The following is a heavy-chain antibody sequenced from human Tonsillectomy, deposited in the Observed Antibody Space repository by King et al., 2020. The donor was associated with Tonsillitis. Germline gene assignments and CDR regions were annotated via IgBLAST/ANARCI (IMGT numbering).Heavy chain of an antibody. Sequence: QLQESGPGLVKPSETLSLTCSVSGYSISGSSYYWGWIRQPPGKGLEWIGSIHYSGSTFYNPSLKSRVTISEDTSKNQFSLKLSSVTAADTAVYYCARGSGGGNTGHGSSDYWRQGTVVTVSS. CDR2: IHYSGST. CDR1: GYSISGSSYY. V-gene: IGHV4-39*01. D-gene: IGHD3-10*01. J-gene: IGHJ4*02. CDR3: ARGSGGGNTGHGSSDY.